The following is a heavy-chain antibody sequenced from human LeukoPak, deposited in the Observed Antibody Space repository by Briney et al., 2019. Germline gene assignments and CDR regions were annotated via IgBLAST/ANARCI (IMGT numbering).Heavy chain of an antibody. Sequence: GESLKISCKGSGYSFTSYWISWVRRMPGKGLEGMGRIDPSDSYTNYSPSFQGHVTISADKSINTAYLQWSSLKASDTAMYYCARQAAGLMDAYFDFWGQGTLVTVSS. CDR2: IDPSDSYT. CDR1: GYSFTSYW. CDR3: ARQAAGLMDAYFDF. J-gene: IGHJ4*02. D-gene: IGHD6-13*01. V-gene: IGHV5-10-1*01.